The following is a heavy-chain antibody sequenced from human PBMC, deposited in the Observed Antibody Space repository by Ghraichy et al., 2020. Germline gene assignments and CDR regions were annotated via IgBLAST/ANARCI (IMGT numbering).Heavy chain of an antibody. J-gene: IGHJ3*02. Sequence: SVKVSCKASGGTFSSYAISWVRQAPGQGLEWMGRIIPILGIANYAQKFQGRVTITADKSTSTAYMELSSLRSEDTAVYYCASGKLGTVDSDAFDIWGQGTMVTVSS. V-gene: IGHV1-69*04. CDR2: IIPILGIA. CDR1: GGTFSSYA. CDR3: ASGKLGTVDSDAFDI. D-gene: IGHD5-12*01.